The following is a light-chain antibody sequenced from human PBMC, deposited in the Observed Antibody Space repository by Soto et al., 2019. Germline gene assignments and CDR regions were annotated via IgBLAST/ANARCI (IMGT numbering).Light chain of an antibody. CDR3: SSYTSRSTLGV. V-gene: IGLV2-14*03. CDR1: YSDIGGYNY. Sequence: QSALTQPASVSGSPGQSITISCTGAYSDIGGYNYVSWYQQHPGKAPKLMIYDVTNRPSGVSYRFSGSKSGNTASRTISGLQAEDEADYYCSSYTSRSTLGVFGGGTKLTVL. J-gene: IGLJ2*01. CDR2: DVT.